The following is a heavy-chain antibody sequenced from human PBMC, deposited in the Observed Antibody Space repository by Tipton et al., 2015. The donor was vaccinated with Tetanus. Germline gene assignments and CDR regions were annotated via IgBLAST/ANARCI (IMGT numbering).Heavy chain of an antibody. Sequence: GLVKPSENLYLTCTVSGASISGYYWNWIRQSPGKGLEWIGYIHYTGSTNYNPSLKSRVTLSIDTSKTQFSLKLISVTPADMAVYYSAIENWSYGNSFDYWGQGVQVTVSS. CDR1: GASISGYY. J-gene: IGHJ4*02. V-gene: IGHV4-59*01. CDR2: IHYTGST. D-gene: IGHD3-16*01. CDR3: AIENWSYGNSFDY.